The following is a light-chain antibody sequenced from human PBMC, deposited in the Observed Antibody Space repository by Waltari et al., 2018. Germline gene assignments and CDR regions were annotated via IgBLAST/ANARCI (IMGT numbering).Light chain of an antibody. CDR1: SSDVGSHDL. V-gene: IGLV2-23*01. CDR2: EDT. J-gene: IGLJ2*01. Sequence: QSALTQPASVSGSPGQSLTISCTGTSSDVGSHDLVSWYQHHPGNAPKRMIYEDTKRPSGVSNRFSGSKSGNTASLTISGLQAEDEADYYCCSYAGGTASILLGGGTKLTVL. CDR3: CSYAGGTASIL.